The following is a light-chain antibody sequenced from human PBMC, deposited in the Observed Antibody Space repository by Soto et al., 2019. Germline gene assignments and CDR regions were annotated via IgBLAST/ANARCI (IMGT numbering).Light chain of an antibody. V-gene: IGKV3-20*01. Sequence: EIVLTQSPGTLSLSPGERATLSCRASQSVSSSYLAWYQQKPGQAPRLLIYDASSRATGIPDMFSGSGSGTDFTLTISRLEPEDFAVYYCQQYGSSSYTFGQGTKLEIK. CDR1: QSVSSSY. CDR3: QQYGSSSYT. J-gene: IGKJ2*01. CDR2: DAS.